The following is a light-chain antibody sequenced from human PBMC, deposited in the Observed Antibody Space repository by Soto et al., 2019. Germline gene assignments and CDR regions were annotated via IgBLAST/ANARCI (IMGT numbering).Light chain of an antibody. J-gene: IGKJ4*01. V-gene: IGKV1-5*03. CDR3: QQYSSSSVT. CDR2: GAS. Sequence: DIQMTQSPSTSASVGDRVTITCLASQSISRWLAWYQQKPGKAPKLLIYGASSLESGVPSRFSGSGSGTEFTLTISSLLPDDFATYYCQQYSSSSVTCGGGTKGDIK. CDR1: QSISRW.